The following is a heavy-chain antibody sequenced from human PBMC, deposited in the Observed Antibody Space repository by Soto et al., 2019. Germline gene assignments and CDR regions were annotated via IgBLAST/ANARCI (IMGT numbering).Heavy chain of an antibody. CDR1: GGSISSYY. V-gene: IGHV4-59*01. CDR3: ARDVSRYCSSTSCYTWWFDP. J-gene: IGHJ5*02. CDR2: IYYSGST. D-gene: IGHD2-2*02. Sequence: PWETLSLTCTVSGGSISSYYWSWIRQPPGKGLEWIGYIYYSGSTNYNPSLKSRVTISVDTSKNQFSLKLSSVTAADTAVYYCARDVSRYCSSTSCYTWWFDPWGQGTLVTVSS.